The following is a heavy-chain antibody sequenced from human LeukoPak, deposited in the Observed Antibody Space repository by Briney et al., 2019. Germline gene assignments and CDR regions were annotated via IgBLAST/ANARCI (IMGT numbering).Heavy chain of an antibody. Sequence: ASVKVSCKASGGTFSSYAISWVRQAPGQGLEWMGGIIPIFGTANYAQKFQGRVTITADESTSTAYMELSSLRSEDTAVYYCARGDTYYDFWSGYSTWGQGTLVTVSS. D-gene: IGHD3-3*01. J-gene: IGHJ4*02. CDR1: GGTFSSYA. CDR2: IIPIFGTA. CDR3: ARGDTYYDFWSGYST. V-gene: IGHV1-69*13.